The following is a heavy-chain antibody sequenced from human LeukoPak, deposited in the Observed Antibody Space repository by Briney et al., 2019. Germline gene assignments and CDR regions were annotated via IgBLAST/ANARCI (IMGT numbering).Heavy chain of an antibody. V-gene: IGHV3-23*01. CDR3: ARVTASSIAARKYYYYYYMDV. CDR2: ISGSGGST. J-gene: IGHJ6*03. CDR1: GFTFSSYA. D-gene: IGHD6-6*01. Sequence: PGGSLRLSCAASGFTFSSYAMSWVRQAPGKGLEWVSAISGSGGSTYYADSVKGRFTISRDNSKNTLYLQMNSLRSEDTAVYYCARVTASSIAARKYYYYYYMDVWGKGTTVTVSS.